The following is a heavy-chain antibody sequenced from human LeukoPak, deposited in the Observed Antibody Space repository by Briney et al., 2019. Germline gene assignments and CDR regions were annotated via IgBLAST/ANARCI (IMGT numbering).Heavy chain of an antibody. CDR1: GGSISNYY. CDR2: VYYSGST. CDR3: ARGRVHDFWSGYYTRKYYFDY. J-gene: IGHJ4*02. V-gene: IGHV4-59*12. D-gene: IGHD3-3*01. Sequence: SETLSLTCTVSGGSISNYYWSWIRQPPGKGLEWIGYVYYSGSTNYNPSLKSRVTISVDTSKNQFSLKLSSVTAADTAVYYCARGRVHDFWSGYYTRKYYFDYWGQGTLVTVSS.